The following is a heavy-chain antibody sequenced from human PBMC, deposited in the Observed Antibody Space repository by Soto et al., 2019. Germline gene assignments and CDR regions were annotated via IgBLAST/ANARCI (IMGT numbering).Heavy chain of an antibody. CDR2: INPNSGGT. V-gene: IGHV1-2*02. CDR3: ARRDKVDIVVVVAAGYGMDV. CDR1: GYTFTGYY. J-gene: IGHJ6*02. Sequence: ASVKVSCKASGYTFTGYYMHWVRQAPGQGLEWMGWINPNSGGTNYAQKFQGRVTMTRDTSISTAYMELSRLRSDDTAVYYCARRDKVDIVVVVAAGYGMDVWGQGTTVTVSS. D-gene: IGHD2-15*01.